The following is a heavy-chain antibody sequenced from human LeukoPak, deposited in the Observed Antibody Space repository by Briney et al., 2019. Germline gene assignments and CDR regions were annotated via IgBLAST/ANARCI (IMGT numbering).Heavy chain of an antibody. J-gene: IGHJ5*02. Sequence: SETLSLTCTVSGNSFGDYYWSWIRQPAGKGLEWIGRIYTSGSTTYNPSLKSRVTMSVDTPKSQFSLNLMSVTAADTAVYYCTRDTGTTGEVKFDPWGQGTLVTVSS. V-gene: IGHV4-4*07. CDR3: TRDTGTTGEVKFDP. CDR2: IYTSGST. CDR1: GNSFGDYY. D-gene: IGHD4-17*01.